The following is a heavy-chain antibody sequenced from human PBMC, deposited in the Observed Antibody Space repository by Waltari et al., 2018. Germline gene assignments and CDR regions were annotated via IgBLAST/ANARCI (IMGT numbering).Heavy chain of an antibody. J-gene: IGHJ4*02. CDR1: GFTFGSCG. D-gene: IGHD5-12*01. CDR3: ATYSGYHYLLDY. CDR2: IHYNGNNK. V-gene: IGHV3-30*02. Sequence: QVQLVESGGGVVQPGGSLRLSCAASGFTFGSCGMPWVRQAPGKGLEWVAFIHYNGNNKYYADSVKGRFTISRDNSKNTLYLQMNSLRGEDTAVYYCATYSGYHYLLDYWGQGTLVTVSS.